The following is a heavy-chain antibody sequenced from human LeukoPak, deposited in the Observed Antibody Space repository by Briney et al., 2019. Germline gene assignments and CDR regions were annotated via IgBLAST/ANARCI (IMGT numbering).Heavy chain of an antibody. V-gene: IGHV4-34*01. D-gene: IGHD3-9*01. J-gene: IGHJ4*02. CDR2: INHSGST. Sequence: SETLSLTCAVYGGSFSGYYWSWIRQPPGKGLEWIGEINHSGSTNYNPSLQSRVTISVDTSKNQFPLKLSSVTAADTAVYYCARVSGEYFDKYYFDYWGQGTLVTVSS. CDR1: GGSFSGYY. CDR3: ARVSGEYFDKYYFDY.